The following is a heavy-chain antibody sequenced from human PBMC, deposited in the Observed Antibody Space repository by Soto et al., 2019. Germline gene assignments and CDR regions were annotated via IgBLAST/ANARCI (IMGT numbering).Heavy chain of an antibody. CDR3: ARGTYYFYMDV. Sequence: QVQLQESGPGLVKPSQTLSLTCTVSAGSIGSGFYYWSWIRQHPGKGLEWIWYIYSRGNTYYNPSLKSRVTISLATSDNHFSLTLSSVTAADTAVYYCARGTYYFYMDVWGKGTTVTVSS. V-gene: IGHV4-31*03. J-gene: IGHJ6*03. CDR2: IYSRGNT. CDR1: AGSIGSGFYY.